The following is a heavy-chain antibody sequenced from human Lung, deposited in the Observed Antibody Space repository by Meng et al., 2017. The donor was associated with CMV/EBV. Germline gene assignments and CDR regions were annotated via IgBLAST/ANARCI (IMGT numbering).Heavy chain of an antibody. CDR2: IIPIFGTA. J-gene: IGHJ4*02. D-gene: IGHD2-2*01. CDR1: GGTFSSYA. Sequence: SVKVSXKASGGTFSSYAISWVRQAPGQGLEWMGGIIPIFGTANYAQKFQGRVTITTDESTSTAYMELSSLRSEDTAVYYCARSANIVVVPAARHYFDYWGQGTLVTVSS. CDR3: ARSANIVVVPAARHYFDY. V-gene: IGHV1-69*05.